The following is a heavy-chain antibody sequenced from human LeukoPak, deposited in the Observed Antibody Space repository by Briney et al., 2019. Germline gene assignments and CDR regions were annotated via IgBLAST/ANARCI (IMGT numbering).Heavy chain of an antibody. D-gene: IGHD6-6*01. J-gene: IGHJ4*02. CDR2: MNPNSSNT. CDR3: ARTIAARRPLTYYFDY. V-gene: IGHV1-8*01. Sequence: ASVKVSCKASGYTFTSYDINWVRQATGQGLEWMGWMNPNSSNTGYAQKFQGRVTMTRNTSISTAYMELSSPRSEDTAVYYCARTIAARRPLTYYFDYWGQGTLVTVSS. CDR1: GYTFTSYD.